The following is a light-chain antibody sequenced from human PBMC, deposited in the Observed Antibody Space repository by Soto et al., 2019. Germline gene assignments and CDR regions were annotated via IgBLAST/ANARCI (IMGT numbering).Light chain of an antibody. CDR2: GNN. Sequence: QSVVTQPPSVSGAPGQRVTISCTGSSSNIGAGYDVHWYQQFPGTAPKLLIYGNNNRPSGVTDRFSGSKPGTSASLAITGLQAEDEADYFCQSFDTRLNSVVFGGGTKLTVL. CDR1: SSNIGAGYD. CDR3: QSFDTRLNSVV. J-gene: IGLJ2*01. V-gene: IGLV1-40*01.